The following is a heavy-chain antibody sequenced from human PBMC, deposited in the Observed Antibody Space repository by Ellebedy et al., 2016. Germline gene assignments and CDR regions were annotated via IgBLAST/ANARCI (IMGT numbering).Heavy chain of an antibody. CDR2: IYHSGST. CDR1: GGSFTAYY. Sequence: SETLSLXXGVYGGSFTAYYWSWIRQSPGKGLEWIGEIYHSGSTNYNPSLKSRVTISVDKSKNQFSLKLSSVTAADTAVYYCARYRVVATFAYYYYGMDVWGQGTTVTVSS. D-gene: IGHD5-12*01. J-gene: IGHJ6*02. V-gene: IGHV4-34*01. CDR3: ARYRVVATFAYYYYGMDV.